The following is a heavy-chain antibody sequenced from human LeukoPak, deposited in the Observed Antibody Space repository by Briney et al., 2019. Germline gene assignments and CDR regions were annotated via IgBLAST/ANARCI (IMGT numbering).Heavy chain of an antibody. CDR3: AKRTGSSVGFDY. D-gene: IGHD6-6*01. V-gene: IGHV3-23*01. J-gene: IGHJ4*02. Sequence: GGSLRLSCGASGFTLRDYWMFWVRQAPGKGLEWVSGISGSGDSTYYADSVKGRFTISRNNSRSTLYLQMNSLRAEDTAVYHCAKRTGSSVGFDYWGQGTLVTVSS. CDR1: GFTLRDYW. CDR2: ISGSGDST.